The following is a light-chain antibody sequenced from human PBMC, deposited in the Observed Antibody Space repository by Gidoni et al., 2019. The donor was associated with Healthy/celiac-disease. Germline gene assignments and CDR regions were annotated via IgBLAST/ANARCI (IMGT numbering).Light chain of an antibody. CDR3: QQRSNWPT. CDR2: SAS. CDR1: QSVSSY. V-gene: IGKV3-11*01. J-gene: IGKJ1*01. Sequence: EIVLTQSQATLSLSPGERATISCRASQSVSSYLAWYQQKTGQAPRLLIYSASNSATGLPARFSGSWSGTDFTLTISSLEPEDFAVYYCQQRSNWPTFGQGTKVEIQ.